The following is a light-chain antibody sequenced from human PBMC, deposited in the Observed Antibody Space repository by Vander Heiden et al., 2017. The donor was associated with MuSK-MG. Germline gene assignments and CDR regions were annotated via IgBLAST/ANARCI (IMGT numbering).Light chain of an antibody. V-gene: IGLV2-23*02. CDR3: CSYAGSSTLV. CDR2: EFS. CDR1: SGEVGTYNL. J-gene: IGLJ2*01. Sequence: QSALTQPASVSGSPGQSITISCTGTSGEVGTYNLVSWYQQDTGRAPTLIIYEFSKRPSGVSSRLSGSKSCNTAALTISGLQAEDVADYYCCSYAGSSTLVFGGGTKLTVL.